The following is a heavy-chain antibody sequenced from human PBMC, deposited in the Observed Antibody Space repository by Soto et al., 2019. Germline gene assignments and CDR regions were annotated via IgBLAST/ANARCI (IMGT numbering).Heavy chain of an antibody. CDR3: RRSSRYSTDV. D-gene: IGHD6-13*01. J-gene: IGHJ6*02. V-gene: IGHV4-39*01. Sequence: QLQLQESGPGLVKPSETLSLTCTVSGGSISSSSYWGWIRQPPGKGLEWIGSIYSIGSTYYNPSLKGRATISVDTSKNQFSLKLSSVTAADTAVYYCRRSSRYSTDVWGQGTTVTVSS. CDR2: IYSIGST. CDR1: GGSISSSSY.